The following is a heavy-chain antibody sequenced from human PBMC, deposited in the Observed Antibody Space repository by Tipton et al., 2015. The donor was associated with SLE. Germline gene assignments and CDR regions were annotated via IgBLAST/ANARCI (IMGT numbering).Heavy chain of an antibody. CDR3: ARTGFYYVPYFQH. Sequence: TLSLTCSVSGGSIRSYYWSWIRQPPGKGLEWIGYFYYSGSTNYNPSLKSRVTISGDTSKNQFSLKLSSVTAADTAVYYCARTGFYYVPYFQHWGQGTLVTVSS. V-gene: IGHV4-59*12. CDR2: FYYSGST. D-gene: IGHD3-10*02. J-gene: IGHJ1*01. CDR1: GGSIRSYY.